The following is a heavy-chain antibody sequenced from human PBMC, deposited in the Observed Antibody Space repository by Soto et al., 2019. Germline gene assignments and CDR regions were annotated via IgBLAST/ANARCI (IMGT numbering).Heavy chain of an antibody. V-gene: IGHV1-69*08. D-gene: IGHD3-3*01. J-gene: IGHJ4*02. Sequence: QVQLVQSGAEVKRPGSSVTVSCTSSGGSFNSFHFNWGRQSPGQGLEWMGRIIPMLDRTQYAQMFKGRVTITADKSTSTAYMEMSGLESVDTAVYYCARGTVTLFGVVTPPDYWGQGTLVTVSS. CDR2: IIPMLDRT. CDR3: ARGTVTLFGVVTPPDY. CDR1: GGSFNSFH.